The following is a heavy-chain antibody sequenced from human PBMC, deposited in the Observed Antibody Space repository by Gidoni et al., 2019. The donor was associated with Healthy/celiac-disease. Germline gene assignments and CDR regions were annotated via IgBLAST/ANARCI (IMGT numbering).Heavy chain of an antibody. Sequence: QVQLVQPGAEVKKPGASVKVSCKVSGYTLPELSMHWVRQAPGKGLEWMGGFDPEDGETIYAQKFQGRVTMTEDTSTDTAYMELSSLRSEDTAVYYCATGGYKNWNYAPNNWFDPWGQGTLVTVSS. CDR3: ATGGYKNWNYAPNNWFDP. CDR2: FDPEDGET. V-gene: IGHV1-24*01. D-gene: IGHD1-7*01. CDR1: GYTLPELS. J-gene: IGHJ5*02.